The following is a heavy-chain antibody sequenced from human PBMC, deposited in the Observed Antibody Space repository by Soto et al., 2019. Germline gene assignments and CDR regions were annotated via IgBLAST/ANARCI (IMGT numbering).Heavy chain of an antibody. J-gene: IGHJ6*02. Sequence: QVQLQESGPGLVKPSQTLSLTCTVSGGSISSGGYYWSWIRQHPGKGLEWIGYIYYSGSTYYNPSLKSXXTXSXXTSKNQFSLKLSSVTAADTAVYYCAREWLGYGMDVWGQGTTVTVSS. CDR1: GGSISSGGYY. CDR2: IYYSGST. CDR3: AREWLGYGMDV. V-gene: IGHV4-31*03. D-gene: IGHD3-22*01.